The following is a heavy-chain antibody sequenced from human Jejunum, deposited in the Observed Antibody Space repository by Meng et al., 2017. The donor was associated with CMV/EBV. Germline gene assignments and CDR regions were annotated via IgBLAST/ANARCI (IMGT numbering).Heavy chain of an antibody. J-gene: IGHJ4*02. CDR2: IGQSDSTT. Sequence: FTFSSYEMSWVRQTPGKGLEWISYIGQSDSTTYYADSVKGRFTISRDNVKNSLYLLMESLRPEDTAVYYCARGGSGSYFLGYFDYFGQGARVTVSS. CDR3: ARGGSGSYFLGYFDY. V-gene: IGHV3-48*03. D-gene: IGHD2/OR15-2a*01. CDR1: FTFSSYE.